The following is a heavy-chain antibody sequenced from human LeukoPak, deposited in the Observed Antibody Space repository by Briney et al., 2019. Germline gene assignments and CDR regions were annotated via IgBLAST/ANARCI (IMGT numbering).Heavy chain of an antibody. V-gene: IGHV3-23*01. Sequence: GGSLRLSCAASGFTFSNYVMNWVRQAPGKGLQWVSRISGSGSKTYYADSVKGRFTISRDNPKNTLYLQMNSLRAEDTAAYYCAKSFGDSSGYYHFDFWGQGTLVTVSS. CDR1: GFTFSNYV. D-gene: IGHD3-22*01. CDR3: AKSFGDSSGYYHFDF. CDR2: ISGSGSKT. J-gene: IGHJ4*02.